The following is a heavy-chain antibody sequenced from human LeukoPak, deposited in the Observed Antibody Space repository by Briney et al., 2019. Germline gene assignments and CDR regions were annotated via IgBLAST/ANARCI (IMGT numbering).Heavy chain of an antibody. V-gene: IGHV3-30*04. Sequence: PGGSLRLSCAASGFTFSNYAMHWVRQAPGKGLEWVAVTSYDESNKYYADSVKGRFTISRDNSKKTLYLQMNSLRGEDTAVYYCARSGFDYWGQGTLSPSPQ. CDR3: ARSGFDY. CDR1: GFTFSNYA. CDR2: TSYDESNK. D-gene: IGHD3-10*01. J-gene: IGHJ4*02.